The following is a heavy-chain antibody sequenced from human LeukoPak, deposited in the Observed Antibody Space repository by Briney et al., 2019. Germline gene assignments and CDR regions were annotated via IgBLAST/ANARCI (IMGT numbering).Heavy chain of an antibody. J-gene: IGHJ5*01. Sequence: SETLSLTCIVSGGSISNYYWSWIRQPAGKGLEWIGRIYTSGSTNYNPSLKSRVTMSIDTSKNQFSLKLSSVTAADTAVYYCARQFDDFWFDYWAREPWSPSPQ. D-gene: IGHD3-3*01. CDR2: IYTSGST. CDR3: ARQFDDFWFDY. V-gene: IGHV4-4*07. CDR1: GGSISNYY.